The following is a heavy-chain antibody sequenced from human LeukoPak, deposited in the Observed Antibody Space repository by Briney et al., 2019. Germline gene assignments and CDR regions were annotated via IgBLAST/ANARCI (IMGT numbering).Heavy chain of an antibody. CDR2: ISSSGTYT. V-gene: IGHV3-11*05. J-gene: IGHJ3*02. CDR1: GFTFSDYY. D-gene: IGHD2/OR15-2a*01. Sequence: PGGSLRLSCAASGFTFSDYYMSWIRQAPGKGLEWVSYISSSGTYTNYADSVKGRFTLSRDNSKNTLYLQMNSLRAEDTAVYYCARVNRYFDIWGQGTMVTVSS. CDR3: ARVNRYFDI.